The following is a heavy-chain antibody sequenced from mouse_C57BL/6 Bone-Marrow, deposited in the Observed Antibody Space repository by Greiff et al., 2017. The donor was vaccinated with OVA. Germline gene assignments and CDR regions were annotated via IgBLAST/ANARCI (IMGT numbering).Heavy chain of an antibody. Sequence: VQLQQPGAELVKPRASVKMSCKASGYTFTSYWITWVKQRPGQGLEWIGDIYPGSGSTNYNEKFKSKATLTVDTSSSTAYMQLSSLTSEDSAVYYCAVDNVGNYVDWYFDVWGTGTTVTVSS. CDR1: GYTFTSYW. J-gene: IGHJ1*03. CDR2: IYPGSGST. CDR3: AVDNVGNYVDWYFDV. D-gene: IGHD2-1*01. V-gene: IGHV1-55*01.